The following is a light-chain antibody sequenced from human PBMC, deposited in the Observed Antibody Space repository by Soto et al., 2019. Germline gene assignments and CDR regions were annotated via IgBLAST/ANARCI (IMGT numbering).Light chain of an antibody. CDR2: EGS. CDR1: SSDVGRYNL. CDR3: CSYAGSDTPYV. V-gene: IGLV2-23*01. Sequence: QSALTQPASVSGCPGQSITISCTGTSSDVGRYNLVSWYQQHPGKAPKLMIYEGSKRPSGVSNRFSGSKSANTASLTISGLQAEDEADYYCCSYAGSDTPYVFGTGTKVTVL. J-gene: IGLJ1*01.